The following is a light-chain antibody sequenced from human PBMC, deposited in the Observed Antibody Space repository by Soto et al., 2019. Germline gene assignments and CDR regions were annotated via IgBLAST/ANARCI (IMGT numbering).Light chain of an antibody. Sequence: EIGLTQSAGTVSLTTGERATLSCGASQSVRDRYLAWYQQKPGQAPSLLIYDTSTRATGVPDRFSGSGSGTDFALTISRVEPEDFAIYFCQQSGSSPGTFAQGTKLDIK. V-gene: IGKV3-20*01. J-gene: IGKJ1*01. CDR3: QQSGSSPGT. CDR2: DTS. CDR1: QSVRDRY.